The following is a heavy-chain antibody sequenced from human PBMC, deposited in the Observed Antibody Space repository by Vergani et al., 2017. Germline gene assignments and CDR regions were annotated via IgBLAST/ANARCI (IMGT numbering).Heavy chain of an antibody. D-gene: IGHD1-26*01. J-gene: IGHJ4*02. Sequence: EVQLVESGGGLVQPGRSLRLSCTASGFTFGDYAMSWVRQAPGKGLEWVGFIRSKAYGGTTEYAASVKGRFTISREDSKSIAYLQMNSLKTEDTAVYYCTLVGATTGYFDYGGEGTLVTVSS. CDR2: IRSKAYGGTT. V-gene: IGHV3-49*04. CDR3: TLVGATTGYFDY. CDR1: GFTFGDYA.